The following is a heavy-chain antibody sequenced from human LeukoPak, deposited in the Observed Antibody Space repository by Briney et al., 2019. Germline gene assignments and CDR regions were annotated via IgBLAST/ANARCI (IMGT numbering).Heavy chain of an antibody. CDR3: ARDDGGRHTSSLDY. Sequence: GGSLRLSCAASGFTFSTYEMHWVRQAPGKGLEWVSYMSSTGDIIYYADSVKGRFTISRDNAKNSLYLQMGSLRAEDTAVYYCARDDGGRHTSSLDYWGQGTLVAVSS. D-gene: IGHD6-6*01. CDR2: MSSTGDII. J-gene: IGHJ4*02. CDR1: GFTFSTYE. V-gene: IGHV3-48*03.